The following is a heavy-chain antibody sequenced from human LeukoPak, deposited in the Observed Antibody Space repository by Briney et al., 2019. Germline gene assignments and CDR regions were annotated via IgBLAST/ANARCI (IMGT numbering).Heavy chain of an antibody. CDR3: ASTYYDSSGYWYMDV. V-gene: IGHV1-69*13. D-gene: IGHD3-22*01. CDR1: GGTFSSYA. Sequence: ASVKVSCKASGGTFSSYAISWVRQAPGQGLEWMGGIIPIFGTANYAQKFQGRVTITADESTSTAYMELSSLRSEDTAVYYCASTYYDSSGYWYMDVWGKGTTVTISS. CDR2: IIPIFGTA. J-gene: IGHJ6*03.